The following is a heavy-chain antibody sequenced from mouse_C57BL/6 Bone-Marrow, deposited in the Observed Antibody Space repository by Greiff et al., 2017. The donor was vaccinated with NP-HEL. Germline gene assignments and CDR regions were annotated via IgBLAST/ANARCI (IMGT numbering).Heavy chain of an antibody. D-gene: IGHD1-1*01. Sequence: VQLQQSGAELVKPGASVKLSCKASGYTFTSYWMHWVKQRPGRGLEWIGRIDPNSGGTKYNEKFKSKATLTVDKPSSTAYMQLSSLTSEDSAVYYCARGPPGNYYGSQYFDVWGTGTTVTVSS. CDR2: IDPNSGGT. J-gene: IGHJ1*03. CDR3: ARGPPGNYYGSQYFDV. CDR1: GYTFTSYW. V-gene: IGHV1-72*01.